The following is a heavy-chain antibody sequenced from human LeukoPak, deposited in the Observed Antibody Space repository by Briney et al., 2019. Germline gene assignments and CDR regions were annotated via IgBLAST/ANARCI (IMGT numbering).Heavy chain of an antibody. CDR3: ARSFGPGLAAAGPSLY. D-gene: IGHD6-13*01. V-gene: IGHV4-59*01. CDR1: GDAISTYY. J-gene: IGHJ4*02. Sequence: SETLSLTCTVSGDAISTYYWSWIRQPPGKGLEWIGYVYHTGTTKYNPSLKSRVTITVDTTRNQFSLNLSSVTAADTAVYYCARSFGPGLAAAGPSLYWGQGTLVTVSS. CDR2: VYHTGTT.